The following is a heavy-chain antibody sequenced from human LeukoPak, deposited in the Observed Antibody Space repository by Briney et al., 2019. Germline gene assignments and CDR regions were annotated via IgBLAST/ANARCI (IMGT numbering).Heavy chain of an antibody. J-gene: IGHJ4*02. D-gene: IGHD4-11*01. Sequence: GGSLRLSCAASGFTLTGYWMHWVRQAPGKGLEWVSRISSDGRTTNYADSVMGRFIISRDNAKNMLFLQMNSLSADDTAVYYCAGTTTTCCHQWGQRTLVTVSS. V-gene: IGHV3-74*01. CDR2: ISSDGRTT. CDR1: GFTLTGYW. CDR3: AGTTTTCCHQ.